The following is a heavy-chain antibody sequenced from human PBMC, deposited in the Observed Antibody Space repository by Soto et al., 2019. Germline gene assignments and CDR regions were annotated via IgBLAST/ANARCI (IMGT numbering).Heavy chain of an antibody. Sequence: SETLSLTCTVSGGSISRNSYYWGWIRQPPGKGLEWIGSIYYSGSTYYNPSLKSRVTISLDTSKNQFSLKLSSVTAADTAVYYCARYYFDFGGYSNWFDPWGQGTLVTVSS. J-gene: IGHJ5*02. CDR2: IYYSGST. CDR1: GGSISRNSYY. D-gene: IGHD3-22*01. V-gene: IGHV4-39*07. CDR3: ARYYFDFGGYSNWFDP.